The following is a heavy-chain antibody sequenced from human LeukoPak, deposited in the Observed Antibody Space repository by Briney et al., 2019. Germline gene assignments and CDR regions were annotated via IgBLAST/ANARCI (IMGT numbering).Heavy chain of an antibody. D-gene: IGHD6-13*01. Sequence: ASVKVYCKASGYTFTSYYMHWVRQAPGQGLEWMGIINPSGGSTSYAQKFQGRVTMTRDTSTSTVYMELSSLRSEDTAVYYCARDRLGIAAAGTPGSYYYGMDVWGQGTTVTVSS. CDR3: ARDRLGIAAAGTPGSYYYGMDV. J-gene: IGHJ6*02. CDR1: GYTFTSYY. CDR2: INPSGGST. V-gene: IGHV1-46*01.